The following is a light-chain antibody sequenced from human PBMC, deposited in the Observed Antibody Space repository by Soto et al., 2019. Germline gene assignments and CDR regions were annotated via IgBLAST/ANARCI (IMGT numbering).Light chain of an antibody. CDR1: QSLLHSDGKTY. J-gene: IGKJ5*01. CDR3: MQSMQLTIT. CDR2: EVN. Sequence: DIVMTQTPLSLSVTPGQPASISCKSSQSLLHSDGKTYLYWYLQKPGQSPQLXIYEVNIRFSGVPDRFSGGGSGTDFTRKISRVQAEDVGLDYCMQSMQLTITFGQGARLEIK. V-gene: IGKV2D-29*02.